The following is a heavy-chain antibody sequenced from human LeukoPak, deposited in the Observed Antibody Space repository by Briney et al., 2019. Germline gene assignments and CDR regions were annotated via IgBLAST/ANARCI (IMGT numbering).Heavy chain of an antibody. V-gene: IGHV1-2*02. CDR1: GYTFTVYF. Sequence: ASVKVSCKASGYTFTVYFMHWVRQAPGQGLEWMGWINPNSGGTNYAQKFQGRVTMTRDTSISTAYIELSRLRSDDTAVYYCARDGVGYYDSSGYYYFQHWGQGTLVTVSS. CDR3: ARDGVGYYDSSGYYYFQH. J-gene: IGHJ1*01. D-gene: IGHD3-22*01. CDR2: INPNSGGT.